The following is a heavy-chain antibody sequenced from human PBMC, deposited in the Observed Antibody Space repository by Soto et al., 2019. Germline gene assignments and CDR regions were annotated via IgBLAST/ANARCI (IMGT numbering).Heavy chain of an antibody. CDR2: IYWDDDK. D-gene: IGHD4-17*01. J-gene: IGHJ4*02. Sequence: SGPTLVNPTQTLTLTCTFSGFSLSTTGVGVGWIRQPPGKALEWLALIYWDDDKRYSPSLKSRLTITKDTSKNQVVLTMTNMDPIDTATYYCAHATPLTNGGAYWGQGTLVTVSS. CDR1: GFSLSTTGVG. CDR3: AHATPLTNGGAY. V-gene: IGHV2-5*02.